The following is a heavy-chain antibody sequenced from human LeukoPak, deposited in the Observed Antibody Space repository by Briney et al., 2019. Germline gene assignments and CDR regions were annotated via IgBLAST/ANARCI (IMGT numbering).Heavy chain of an antibody. J-gene: IGHJ5*02. Sequence: VASVKVSCKASGYTFTSYGISWVRQAPGQGLEWMGWIITYNGNTNYAQKFQGRVIMTTDTSTSTAYMELRSLRSDDTAVYYCARDLVHHRLLATNYNWFDPWGQGTLVTVSS. D-gene: IGHD2-8*01. CDR1: GYTFTSYG. CDR2: IITYNGNT. V-gene: IGHV1-18*01. CDR3: ARDLVHHRLLATNYNWFDP.